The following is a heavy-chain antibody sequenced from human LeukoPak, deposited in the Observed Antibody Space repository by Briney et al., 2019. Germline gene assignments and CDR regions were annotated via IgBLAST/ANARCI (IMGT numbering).Heavy chain of an antibody. CDR2: INPSDGGT. V-gene: IGHV1-46*01. J-gene: IGHJ4*02. Sequence: GASVKVSCKASGDNFTSYNIQWVRQAPGQGLEWMGIINPSDGGTGYTQKFQDRVTMTRDTSTSTAYMDLNSLTSEDTAVYYCARESGHVFAYWGQGTLVTVSS. CDR1: GDNFTSYN. D-gene: IGHD3-16*01. CDR3: ARESGHVFAY.